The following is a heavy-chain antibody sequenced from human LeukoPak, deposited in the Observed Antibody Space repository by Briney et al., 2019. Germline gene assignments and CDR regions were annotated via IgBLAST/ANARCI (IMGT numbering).Heavy chain of an antibody. D-gene: IGHD1-26*01. V-gene: IGHV1-69*04. Sequence: SVKVSCKASGGTFSSYAISWVRQAPGQGLEWMERIIPILGIANYAQKFQGRVTITADKSTSTAYMELSSLRSEDTAVYYCARDSSGSHWGPYDYWGQGTLVTVSS. CDR2: IIPILGIA. J-gene: IGHJ4*02. CDR3: ARDSSGSHWGPYDY. CDR1: GGTFSSYA.